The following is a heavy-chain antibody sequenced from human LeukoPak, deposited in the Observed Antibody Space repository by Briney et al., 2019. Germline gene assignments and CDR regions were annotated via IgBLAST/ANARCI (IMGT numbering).Heavy chain of an antibody. J-gene: IGHJ6*02. CDR1: GYSFSTYW. Sequence: PGESLKISCKASGYSFSTYWIAGVRKMSGKGLEWMGIIYPGDSDTRYSPSLQGQVTMSVDKSISTAYLQWSSLKASDTAMYYCARLGYCSSASCYYGMDVWGQGTTVTVSS. D-gene: IGHD2-2*01. CDR2: IYPGDSDT. CDR3: ARLGYCSSASCYYGMDV. V-gene: IGHV5-51*01.